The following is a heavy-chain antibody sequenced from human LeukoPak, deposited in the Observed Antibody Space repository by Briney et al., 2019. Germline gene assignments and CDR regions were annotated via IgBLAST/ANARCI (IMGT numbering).Heavy chain of an antibody. CDR3: ARDETGGSQNFDY. Sequence: GASVKVSCKASGYTFTSYYMHWVRQAPGQGLEWMGIINPSGGSTSYAQKFQGRVTMTRDTSISTAYMELSRLRSDDTAVYYCARDETGGSQNFDYWGQGTLVTVSS. D-gene: IGHD1-26*01. CDR1: GYTFTSYY. J-gene: IGHJ4*02. CDR2: INPSGGST. V-gene: IGHV1-46*01.